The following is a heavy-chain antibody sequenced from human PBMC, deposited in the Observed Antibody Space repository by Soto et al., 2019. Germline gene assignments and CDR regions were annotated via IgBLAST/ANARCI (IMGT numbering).Heavy chain of an antibody. D-gene: IGHD4-17*01. Sequence: KPSETLSLTCTVSGSSISPFYWSWIRQPPGKGLEWIGNIYYTGSTKYNPSLKSRVTLSLGTSRNQLSLKLTSVTAAETAVYYCTRVGGYYGDYPNFDYWGPGTLVTVSS. CDR3: TRVGGYYGDYPNFDY. CDR2: IYYTGST. V-gene: IGHV4-59*01. J-gene: IGHJ4*02. CDR1: GSSISPFY.